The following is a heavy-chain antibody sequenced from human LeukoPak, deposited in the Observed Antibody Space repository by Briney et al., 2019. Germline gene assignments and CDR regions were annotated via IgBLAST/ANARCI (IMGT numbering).Heavy chain of an antibody. V-gene: IGHV3-21*01. D-gene: IGHD3-22*01. CDR2: ISSSSSYI. J-gene: IGHJ6*03. Sequence: GGSLRLSCAASGFTFSSYSMNWVRQAPGKGLEWVSSISSSSSYIYYADSVKGRFTISRDNAKNSLYLQMNSLRAEDTAVYYCTRAWGSLEKGYDSSGYHHYSYYYYMDVWGKGTTVTVSS. CDR3: TRAWGSLEKGYDSSGYHHYSYYYYMDV. CDR1: GFTFSSYS.